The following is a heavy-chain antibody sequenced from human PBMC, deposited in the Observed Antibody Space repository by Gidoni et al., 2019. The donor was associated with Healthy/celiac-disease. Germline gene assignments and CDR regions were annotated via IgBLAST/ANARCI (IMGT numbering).Heavy chain of an antibody. D-gene: IGHD6-6*01. CDR2: ISSSSIYI. CDR3: ARDGSSIAAYYFDY. V-gene: IGHV3-21*01. Sequence: EVQLVESGGGLVKPGGSLRLSCAAPGFTFSSYSMNLLRQAPGKGLEWVSSISSSSIYIYYADSVKGRFTISRDNAKNSLYLQMNSLRAEDTAVYYFARDGSSIAAYYFDYWGQGTLVTVSS. CDR1: GFTFSSYS. J-gene: IGHJ4*02.